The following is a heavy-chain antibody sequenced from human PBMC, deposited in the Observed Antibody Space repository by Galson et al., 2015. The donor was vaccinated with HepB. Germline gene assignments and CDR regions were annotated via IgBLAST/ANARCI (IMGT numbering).Heavy chain of an antibody. Sequence: SVKVSCKVSGYTLTELSMHWVRQAPGKGLEWMGGFDPEDGETIYAQKFQGRVTMTEDTSTDTAYMELSSLRSEDTAVYYCATGYREVRQQLVQGHYYYYGMDVWGQGTTVTVSS. V-gene: IGHV1-24*01. CDR3: ATGYREVRQQLVQGHYYYYGMDV. J-gene: IGHJ6*02. CDR2: FDPEDGET. CDR1: GYTLTELS. D-gene: IGHD6-13*01.